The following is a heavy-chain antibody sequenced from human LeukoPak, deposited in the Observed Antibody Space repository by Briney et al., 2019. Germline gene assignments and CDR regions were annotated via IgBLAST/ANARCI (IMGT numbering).Heavy chain of an antibody. D-gene: IGHD6-13*01. Sequence: GGSLRLSCAASGFTFSNAWMSWVRQAPGKGLEWVANIKQDGSEKYYVDSVKGRFTISRDNAKNSLYLQMNSLRAEDTAVYYCARETPYSSSWTVFDYWGLGTLVTVSS. V-gene: IGHV3-7*01. CDR3: ARETPYSSSWTVFDY. CDR1: GFTFSNAW. J-gene: IGHJ4*02. CDR2: IKQDGSEK.